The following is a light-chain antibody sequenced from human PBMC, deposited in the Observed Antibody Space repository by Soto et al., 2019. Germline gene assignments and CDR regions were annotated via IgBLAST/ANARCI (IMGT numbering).Light chain of an antibody. CDR1: SSNIGAGYD. CDR3: QSYDSSLSGVV. V-gene: IGLV1-40*01. J-gene: IGLJ2*01. Sequence: QSVLTQPPSVSGAPGQRVTISCTGSSSNIGAGYDVHWYQQLPGTAPKLLIYGNSNRPSGVPDRFSGPKSGTSASLAITGRQAEDEADYYCQSYDSSLSGVVFGGGTQLTVL. CDR2: GNS.